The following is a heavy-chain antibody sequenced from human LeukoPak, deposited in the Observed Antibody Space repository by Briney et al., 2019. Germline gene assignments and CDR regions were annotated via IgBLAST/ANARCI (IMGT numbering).Heavy chain of an antibody. J-gene: IGHJ5*02. CDR1: GYSFTSFE. CDR3: ARGGFPAAT. Sequence: ASVKVSCKASGYSFTSFEIHWVRQATGQGLEWMGWMNPNSGNTGYAQKFQGRVTMTRDTSISTAYMELYSLRSEDTAVYYCARGGFPAATWGQGTLVTVSS. CDR2: MNPNSGNT. V-gene: IGHV1-8*01. D-gene: IGHD2-2*01.